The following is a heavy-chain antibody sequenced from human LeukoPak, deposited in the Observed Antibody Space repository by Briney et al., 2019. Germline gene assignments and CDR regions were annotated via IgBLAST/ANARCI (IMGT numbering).Heavy chain of an antibody. V-gene: IGHV4-4*07. D-gene: IGHD4-17*01. Sequence: SETLSLTCTVSGGYIGSYYWSWLRQPAGKGLEWLGRIYTSENTDYNPSPKSRVTMSVDMSTSQFFLRLTSVTAADTAVYYCAREGDYGDYSKSFYYMDVWGKGTTVTVSS. J-gene: IGHJ6*03. CDR1: GGYIGSYY. CDR2: IYTSENT. CDR3: AREGDYGDYSKSFYYMDV.